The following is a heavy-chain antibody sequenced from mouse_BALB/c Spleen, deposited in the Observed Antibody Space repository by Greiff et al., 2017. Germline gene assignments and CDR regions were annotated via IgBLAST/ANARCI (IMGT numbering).Heavy chain of an antibody. D-gene: IGHD2-1*01. CDR1: GYSFTGYY. CDR2: INPYNGAT. Sequence: VQLQQSGPELVKPGASVKISCKASGYSFTGYYMHWVKQSHVKSLEWIGRINPYNGATSYNQNFKDKASLTVDKSSSTAYMELHSLTSEDSAVYYCARGKDGNYGLDYWGQGTTLTVSS. V-gene: IGHV1-31*01. CDR3: ARGKDGNYGLDY. J-gene: IGHJ2*01.